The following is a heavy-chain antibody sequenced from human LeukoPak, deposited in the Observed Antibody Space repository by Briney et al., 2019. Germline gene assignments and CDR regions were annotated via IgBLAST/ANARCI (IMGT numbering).Heavy chain of an antibody. CDR1: GFTFSSYW. D-gene: IGHD6-19*01. CDR2: IKQDGSEK. J-gene: IGHJ4*02. CDR3: ARVAGYSSGWSHGPYDY. V-gene: IGHV3-7*01. Sequence: GGSLRLSCAAFGFTFSSYWMSWVRQAPGKGLEWVANIKQDGSEKYYVDSVKGRFTISRDNAKNSLYLQMNSLRAEDTAVYYCARVAGYSSGWSHGPYDYWGQGTLVTVSS.